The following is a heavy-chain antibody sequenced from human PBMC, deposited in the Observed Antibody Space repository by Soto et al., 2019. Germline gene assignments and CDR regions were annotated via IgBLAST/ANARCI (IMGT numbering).Heavy chain of an antibody. CDR2: IKQDGSEK. D-gene: IGHD7-27*01. CDR1: VFTFSSYW. CDR3: ARDEVELGDHWFDP. J-gene: IGHJ5*02. Sequence: GGSLRLSCAASVFTFSSYWMSCVRQAPGKGLEWVANIKQDGSEKYYVDSVKGRFTISRDNAKNSLYLQMNSLRAEDTAVYYCARDEVELGDHWFDPWGQGTLVTVSS. V-gene: IGHV3-7*01.